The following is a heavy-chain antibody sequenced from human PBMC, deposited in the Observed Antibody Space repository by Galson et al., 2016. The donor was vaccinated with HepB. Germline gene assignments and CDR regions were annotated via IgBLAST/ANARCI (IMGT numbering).Heavy chain of an antibody. Sequence: SLRLSCAASGFIFSDYAMHWVRQAPGKGLGWVAVMSYDGINKYYAASVQGRFTISRDTSKSTLYLQMSSLRPEDTAVYYCARALGGRVPHDFWGQGTLVTVSS. CDR2: MSYDGINK. CDR1: GFIFSDYA. D-gene: IGHD3-16*01. V-gene: IGHV3-30-3*01. CDR3: ARALGGRVPHDF. J-gene: IGHJ4*02.